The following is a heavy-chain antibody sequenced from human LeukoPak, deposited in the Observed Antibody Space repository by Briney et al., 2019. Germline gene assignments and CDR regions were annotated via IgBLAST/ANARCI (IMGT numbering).Heavy chain of an antibody. V-gene: IGHV1-2*02. CDR2: INPNSSGT. J-gene: IGHJ4*02. CDR3: ARARYSSGWYYFDY. CDR1: GYTFTGYY. Sequence: ASVKVSCKASGYTFTGYYMHWVRQAPGQGLEWMGWINPNSSGTNYAQKFQGRVTMTRDTSISTAYMELSRLRSDDTAVYYCARARYSSGWYYFDYWGQGTLVTVSS. D-gene: IGHD6-19*01.